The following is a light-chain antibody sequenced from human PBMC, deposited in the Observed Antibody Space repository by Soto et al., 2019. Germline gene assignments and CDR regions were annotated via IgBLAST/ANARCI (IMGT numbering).Light chain of an antibody. V-gene: IGKV3-20*01. Sequence: EIVLTQYPGTLSLFPGERATLSCRASQSVDSNYLAWYQQRPGQAPRLLISGASSRAIAIPDRFSGGGSGTDFTLTINRLEPEDSAVYYCQQYGRSPQTFGQGTKVEIK. CDR3: QQYGRSPQT. CDR2: GAS. CDR1: QSVDSNY. J-gene: IGKJ1*01.